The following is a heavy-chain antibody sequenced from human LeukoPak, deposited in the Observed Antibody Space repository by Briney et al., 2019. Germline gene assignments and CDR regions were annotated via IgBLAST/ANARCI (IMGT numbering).Heavy chain of an antibody. CDR2: ISSTGNYI. D-gene: IGHD3-16*02. V-gene: IGHV3-21*06. J-gene: IGHJ4*02. CDR1: GFTFSSSG. CDR3: VRVRGMITFGGVIAY. Sequence: KSGGSLRLSCAASGFTFSSSGMNWVRQAPGKGLEWVSSISSTGNYIYYTESMKGRFTISRDNAKNSLFLQMNSLRAEDTAVYYCVRVRGMITFGGVIAYWGQGTLVTVSS.